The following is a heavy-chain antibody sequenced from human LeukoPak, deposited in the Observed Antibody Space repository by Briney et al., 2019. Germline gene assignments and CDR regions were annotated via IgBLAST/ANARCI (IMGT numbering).Heavy chain of an antibody. Sequence: SETLSLTCTVSGGSISSSSYYWGWIRQPPGKGLEWIGSIYYSGSTYYNPSLKSRVTISVDTSKNQFSLKLSSVTAADTAVYYCANVVVVAATGDYWGQGTLVTVSP. D-gene: IGHD2-15*01. CDR2: IYYSGST. J-gene: IGHJ4*02. V-gene: IGHV4-39*07. CDR3: ANVVVVAATGDY. CDR1: GGSISSSSYY.